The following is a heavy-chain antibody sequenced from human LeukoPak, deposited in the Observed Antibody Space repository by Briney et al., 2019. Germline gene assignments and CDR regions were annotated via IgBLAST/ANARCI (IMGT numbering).Heavy chain of an antibody. CDR2: ISRSSSYI. CDR1: GFTFSSYS. CDR3: ARDGGYSSSWFDY. V-gene: IGHV3-21*01. Sequence: GGSLRLSCAASGFTFSSYSMNWVRQAPGKGLEWVSSISRSSSYIYYADSVKGRFTISRDNAKNSLYLQMNSLRAEDTAVYYCARDGGYSSSWFDYWGQGTLVTVSS. D-gene: IGHD6-13*01. J-gene: IGHJ4*02.